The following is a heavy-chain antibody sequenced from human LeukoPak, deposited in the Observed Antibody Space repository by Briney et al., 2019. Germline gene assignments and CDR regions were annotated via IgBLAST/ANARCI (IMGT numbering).Heavy chain of an antibody. CDR2: ISGSGGST. Sequence: GGSLRLSCAASGFTFSSYAMSWVRQAPGKGLEWVSAISGSGGSTCYADSVKGRFTISRDNSKNTLYLQMNSLRAEDTAVYYCAKGRFQYQLLGDVDYWGQGTLVTVSS. V-gene: IGHV3-23*01. D-gene: IGHD2-2*01. CDR1: GFTFSSYA. J-gene: IGHJ4*02. CDR3: AKGRFQYQLLGDVDY.